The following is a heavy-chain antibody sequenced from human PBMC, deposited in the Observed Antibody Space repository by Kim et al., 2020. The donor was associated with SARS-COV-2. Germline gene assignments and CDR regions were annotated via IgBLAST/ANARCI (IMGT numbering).Heavy chain of an antibody. V-gene: IGHV3-23*03. CDR2: IYSGGSST. Sequence: GGSLRLSCAASGFTFSSYAMSWVRQAPGKGLEWVSVIYSGGSSTYYADSVKGRFTISRDNSKNTLYLQMNSLRAEDTAVYYCAKTDIVVVPANYYYYGMDVWGQGTTVTVSS. J-gene: IGHJ6*02. CDR1: GFTFSSYA. CDR3: AKTDIVVVPANYYYYGMDV. D-gene: IGHD2-2*01.